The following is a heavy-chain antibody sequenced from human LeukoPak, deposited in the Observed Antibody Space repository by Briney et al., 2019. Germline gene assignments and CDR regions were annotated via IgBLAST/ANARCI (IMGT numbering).Heavy chain of an antibody. CDR2: IYSGGST. Sequence: GGSLRLSCAASGFTVSSNYMSWVRQAPGKGLEWVSVIYSGGSTYYADSVKGRFTISRDNSKNTLYLQMNSLRAEDTAVYYCAREETYYDILTGYYYYYGMDVWGQGTTVTVSS. V-gene: IGHV3-66*01. CDR3: AREETYYDILTGYYYYYGMDV. D-gene: IGHD3-9*01. CDR1: GFTVSSNY. J-gene: IGHJ6*02.